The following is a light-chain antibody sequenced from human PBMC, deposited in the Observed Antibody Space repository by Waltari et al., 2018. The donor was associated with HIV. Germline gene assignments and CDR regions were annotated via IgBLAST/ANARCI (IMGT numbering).Light chain of an antibody. J-gene: IGLJ1*01. CDR2: RNS. CDR1: NSNIESNY. V-gene: IGLV1-47*01. CDR3: ASWDDSLNAFV. Sequence: QSVLTQPPSASATPGQRITISCSGGNSNIESNYVYWYQQLPGTVPKVFIYRNSQRPSGVPDRFSGSKSGTSASLIISGLRSGDEADYYCASWDDSLNAFVFGTGTKVTVL.